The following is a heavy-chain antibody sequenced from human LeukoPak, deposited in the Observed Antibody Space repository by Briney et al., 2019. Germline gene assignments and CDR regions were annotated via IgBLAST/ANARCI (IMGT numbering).Heavy chain of an antibody. CDR3: ARGVTVTTIQYYFDY. V-gene: IGHV4-34*01. J-gene: IGHJ4*02. Sequence: SETLSLTCAVYGGSFSGYYWSWIRQPPGKGLEWIGEINHSGSTNYNPSLKSRVTISVDTSKNQFSLKLSSVTAADTAVYYCARGVTVTTIQYYFDYWGQGTLVTVSS. CDR2: INHSGST. D-gene: IGHD4-17*01. CDR1: GGSFSGYY.